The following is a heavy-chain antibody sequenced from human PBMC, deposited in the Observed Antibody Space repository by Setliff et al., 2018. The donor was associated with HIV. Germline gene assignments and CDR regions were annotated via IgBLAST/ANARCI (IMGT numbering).Heavy chain of an antibody. D-gene: IGHD3-22*01. V-gene: IGHV4-38-2*01. J-gene: IGHJ6*03. CDR1: GYSISSGYY. Sequence: SETLSLTCGVSGYSISSGYYWGWIRQPPGKGLEWIGSIYHNGITYYNPSLKSRVTISVDTSQNQFSLKLSSVAAADTAVYYCARNPAIPFYDSSGYYYRYYYYYMDVWGKGTTVTVSS. CDR2: IYHNGIT. CDR3: ARNPAIPFYDSSGYYYRYYYYYMDV.